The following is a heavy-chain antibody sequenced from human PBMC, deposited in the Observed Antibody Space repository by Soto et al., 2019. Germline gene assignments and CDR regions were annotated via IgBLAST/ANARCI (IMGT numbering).Heavy chain of an antibody. CDR3: VRATYFSDSSGYTRCLDY. V-gene: IGHV3-23*01. CDR2: ISGSGGST. Sequence: GGSLRLSCAASGFTFSSYAMSWVRQAPGKGLEWVSAISGSGGSTYYADSVKGRFTTSRDESKNSAYLQMNSLKTEDTAVYYCVRATYFSDSSGYTRCLDYWGQGTLVTVSS. D-gene: IGHD3-22*01. J-gene: IGHJ4*02. CDR1: GFTFSSYA.